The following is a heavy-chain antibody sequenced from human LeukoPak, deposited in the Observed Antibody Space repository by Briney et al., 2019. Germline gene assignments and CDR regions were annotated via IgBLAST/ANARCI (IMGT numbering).Heavy chain of an antibody. CDR3: AKDAQLGCSGGSCYGWFDP. Sequence: TGGSLRLSCAASGFTSSSYAMSWVRQAPGKGLEWVSAISGSGGSTYYADSVKGRFTISRDNSKNTLYLQMNSLRAEDTAVYYFAKDAQLGCSGGSCYGWFDPWGQGTLATVSS. CDR2: ISGSGGST. CDR1: GFTSSSYA. V-gene: IGHV3-23*01. J-gene: IGHJ5*02. D-gene: IGHD2-15*01.